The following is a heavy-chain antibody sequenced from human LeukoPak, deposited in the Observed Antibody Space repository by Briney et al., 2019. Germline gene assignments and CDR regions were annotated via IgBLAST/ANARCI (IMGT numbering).Heavy chain of an antibody. CDR1: GYTFTGYY. D-gene: IGHD6-19*01. Sequence: ASVKVSCKASGYTFTGYYMHWVRQAPGQGLEWMGWINLNSGGTNYAQKFQGWVTMTRDTSISTAYMELSRLRSDDTAVYYCAREYSSGWYRNWFDPWGQGTLVTVSS. V-gene: IGHV1-2*04. J-gene: IGHJ5*02. CDR2: INLNSGGT. CDR3: AREYSSGWYRNWFDP.